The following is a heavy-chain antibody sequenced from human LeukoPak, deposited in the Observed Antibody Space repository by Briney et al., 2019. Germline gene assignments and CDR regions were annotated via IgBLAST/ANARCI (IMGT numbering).Heavy chain of an antibody. CDR1: GYTFTSYD. D-gene: IGHD3-10*01. Sequence: ASVKVSCKASGYTFTSYDINWVRQATRQGLEWMGWMNPNSGNTGYAQKFQGRVTMTRNTSISTAYMELSSLRSEDTAVYYCARASDVLLWFGELLTSAEYFQHWGQGTLVTVSS. CDR3: ARASDVLLWFGELLTSAEYFQH. CDR2: MNPNSGNT. J-gene: IGHJ1*01. V-gene: IGHV1-8*01.